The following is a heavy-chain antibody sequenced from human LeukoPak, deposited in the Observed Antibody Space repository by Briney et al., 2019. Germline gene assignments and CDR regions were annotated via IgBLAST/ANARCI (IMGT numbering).Heavy chain of an antibody. CDR3: ATSVLVPVTTWFDP. Sequence: GGSLRLSCAASGFTFSSYAMSWVRQAPGKGLEWVSAISGSGGSTYYADSVKGRFTISRDNSKNTLYLQMNSLRAEDTAVYYCATSVLVPVTTWFDPWGQGTLVTVSS. CDR2: ISGSGGST. J-gene: IGHJ5*02. D-gene: IGHD4-17*01. V-gene: IGHV3-23*01. CDR1: GFTFSSYA.